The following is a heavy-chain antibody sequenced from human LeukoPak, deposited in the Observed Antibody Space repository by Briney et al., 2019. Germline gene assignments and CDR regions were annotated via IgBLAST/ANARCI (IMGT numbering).Heavy chain of an antibody. Sequence: GRSLRLSCAASGFTYSSYGMHWVRHAPGKGLEWVAIIWYDGSNKYYADSVKGRFTISRDNSKNTLYLQMNSLRAEDTAVYYCARAIDDYYYYYYMDVWGKGTTVTVSS. CDR3: ARAIDDYYYYYYMDV. V-gene: IGHV3-33*01. CDR1: GFTYSSYG. J-gene: IGHJ6*03. CDR2: IWYDGSNK.